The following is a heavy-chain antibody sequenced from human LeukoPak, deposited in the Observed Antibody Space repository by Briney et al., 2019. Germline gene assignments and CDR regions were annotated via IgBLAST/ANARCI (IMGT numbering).Heavy chain of an antibody. Sequence: GGCLRLSCAASGFTFSSYSMNWVRQAPGKGLEWVSYIGVSSNTIYYADFVKGRFTISRDNAKNSLYLQMSSLRDEDTAVYYCARDSSYAQDYWGQGTLVTVSS. V-gene: IGHV3-48*02. D-gene: IGHD2/OR15-2a*01. CDR2: IGVSSNTI. J-gene: IGHJ4*02. CDR1: GFTFSSYS. CDR3: ARDSSYAQDY.